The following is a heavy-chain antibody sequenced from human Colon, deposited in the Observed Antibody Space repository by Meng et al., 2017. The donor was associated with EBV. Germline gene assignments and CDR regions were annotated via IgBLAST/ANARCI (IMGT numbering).Heavy chain of an antibody. V-gene: IGHV3-74*01. Sequence: VLLVQYGGASVHLGGALILSAAASGFTFSNYWMHWFRQVPGKGLEWVSRTNEDGGITTYADSVKGRFTISRDNTKNTLYLQMNSLRAEDTAMYFCSRDLVGSDDDWGQGTLVTVFS. CDR1: GFTFSNYW. CDR2: TNEDGGIT. CDR3: SRDLVGSDDD. D-gene: IGHD6-25*01. J-gene: IGHJ4*02.